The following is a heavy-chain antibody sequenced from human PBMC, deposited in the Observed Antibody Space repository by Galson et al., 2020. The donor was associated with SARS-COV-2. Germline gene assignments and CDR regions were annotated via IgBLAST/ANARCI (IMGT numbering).Heavy chain of an antibody. CDR3: ARAGWLRGPPQD. V-gene: IGHV4-31*03. CDR2: IYYSGST. J-gene: IGHJ4*02. Sequence: SETLSLTCTVSGGSISSGGYYWSWIRQHPGKGLEWIGYIYYSGSTYYNPSLKSRVTISVDTSKNQFSLKLSSVTAADTAVYYCARAGWLRGPPQDWGQGTLVTVSS. D-gene: IGHD5-12*01. CDR1: GGSISSGGYY.